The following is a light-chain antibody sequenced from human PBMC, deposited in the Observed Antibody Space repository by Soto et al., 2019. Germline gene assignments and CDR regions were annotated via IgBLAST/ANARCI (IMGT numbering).Light chain of an antibody. CDR1: TSDVGSYNL. CDR3: CSYADTRTVI. V-gene: IGLV2-23*01. J-gene: IGLJ2*01. CDR2: EGT. Sequence: QSALTQPASVSGSPGQSITISCTGTTSDVGSYNLVSWYQHHPDKAPKLMIYEGTKRPSGVSTRFSGSKSGNTASLTISGLQAEDEDDYYCCSYADTRTVIFGGGTKLTVL.